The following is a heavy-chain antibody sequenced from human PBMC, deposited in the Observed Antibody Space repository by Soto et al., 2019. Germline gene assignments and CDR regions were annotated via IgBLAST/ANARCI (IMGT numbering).Heavy chain of an antibody. CDR3: ARVKLAGRGSFHD. J-gene: IGHJ4*02. CDR1: GYSITNGYY. V-gene: IGHV4-38-2*01. CDR2: IDHSGNT. Sequence: SETLSLTCAVSGYSITNGYYWGWILQPPGKGLEWIGSIDHSGNTYYNPSLKSRVTLSIDTSKNQFSLKLRSVTAADTAMYYCARVKLAGRGSFHDWGQGTLVTVSS. D-gene: IGHD3-3*02.